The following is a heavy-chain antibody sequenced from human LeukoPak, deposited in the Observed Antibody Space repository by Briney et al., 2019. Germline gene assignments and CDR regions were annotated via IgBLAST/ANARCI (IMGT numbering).Heavy chain of an antibody. V-gene: IGHV5-51*01. Sequence: GESLKISCKGSGYSFTSYWIGWVRQMPGKGLEWMGIIYPGDSDTRYSPSFQGQVTISADKSISTAYLQWSSLKASDTAMYYXXRHETYDSSGYYVDYWGQGTLVTVSS. CDR2: IYPGDSDT. CDR3: XRHETYDSSGYYVDY. D-gene: IGHD3-22*01. CDR1: GYSFTSYW. J-gene: IGHJ4*02.